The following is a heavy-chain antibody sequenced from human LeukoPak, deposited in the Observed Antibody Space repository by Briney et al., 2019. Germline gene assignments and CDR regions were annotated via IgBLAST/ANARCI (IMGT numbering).Heavy chain of an antibody. V-gene: IGHV3-48*01. D-gene: IGHD4-11*01. J-gene: IGHJ4*02. CDR2: ISSSSGTI. CDR3: ARDQAYSFDY. Sequence: SGGSLRLSCAASGFSFSPYSMNWVRQAPGKGLEWVSYISSSSGTIYYSDSVKGRFTISRQNAENSLYLQMDSLRAEHTAVYYCARDQAYSFDYWGQGTLVTVSS. CDR1: GFSFSPYS.